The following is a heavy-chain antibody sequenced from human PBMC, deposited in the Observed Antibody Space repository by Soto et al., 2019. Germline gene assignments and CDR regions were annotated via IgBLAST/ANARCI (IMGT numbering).Heavy chain of an antibody. V-gene: IGHV3-23*01. CDR2: ISGPGDST. CDR1: GFSFSNYADYA. D-gene: IGHD5-18*01. Sequence: EVQLLESGGGLVQPGGSLRLSCAASGFSFSNYADYAMSWVRQAPGKGLEWVSVISGPGDSTYYADSVKGHLTISRDNSNNTLYLQMNSLRAEDTAVYYCAKAQSAYSYGFYDYWGQGTLVTVSS. J-gene: IGHJ4*02. CDR3: AKAQSAYSYGFYDY.